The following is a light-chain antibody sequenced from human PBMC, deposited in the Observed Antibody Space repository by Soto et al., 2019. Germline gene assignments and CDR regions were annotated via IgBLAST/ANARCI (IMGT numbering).Light chain of an antibody. V-gene: IGKV3-15*01. Sequence: EIVLTQSPATLSVSPGERATLSCRASQGISNSLAWYQQKPGQAPRLLIYGASTRATGIPARFSGSGSGTEFTLTISSLPSEDFAVYYCQQYNKWPPLTFGGGTKVEIQ. CDR3: QQYNKWPPLT. J-gene: IGKJ4*01. CDR2: GAS. CDR1: QGISNS.